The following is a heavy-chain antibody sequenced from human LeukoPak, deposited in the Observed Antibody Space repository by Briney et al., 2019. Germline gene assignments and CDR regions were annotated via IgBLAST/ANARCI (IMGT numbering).Heavy chain of an antibody. D-gene: IGHD4-17*01. CDR3: ARQVHRAYGDYGSDY. Sequence: TSETLSLTCTVSGGSISSGTYSWSWIRQPAGKGLEWIGHIYKSGSTYYNPSLKSRVIISVDTSKKQFSLKLSSVTAADTAVYYCARQVHRAYGDYGSDYWGQGTLVTVSS. CDR2: IYKSGST. V-gene: IGHV4-61*09. CDR1: GGSISSGTYS. J-gene: IGHJ4*02.